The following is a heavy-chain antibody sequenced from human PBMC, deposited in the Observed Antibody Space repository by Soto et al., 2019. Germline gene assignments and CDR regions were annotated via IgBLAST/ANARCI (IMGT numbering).Heavy chain of an antibody. D-gene: IGHD3-22*01. V-gene: IGHV4-31*03. J-gene: IGHJ5*02. Sequence: SETLSLTCTVSGGSISRGGYYWNWIRQHPGKGLEWIGYIFYSGTTYYNPSLKNRVTISVDTSKNQFSLKLSSVTAADTAVYYCARRVCSDYPCYPGWDNWFGPWGQGTLVT. CDR3: ARRVCSDYPCYPGWDNWFGP. CDR1: GGSISRGGYY. CDR2: IFYSGTT.